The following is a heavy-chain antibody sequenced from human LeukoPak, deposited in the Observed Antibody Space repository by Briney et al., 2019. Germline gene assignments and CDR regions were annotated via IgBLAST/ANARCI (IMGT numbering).Heavy chain of an antibody. J-gene: IGHJ4*02. Sequence: PSETLSLTCTVSGGSISSYYWSWIRQPPGKGLEWIGYIYYSGSTNYNPSLKSRVTISVDTSKNQFSLKLSSVTAVDTAVYYCARQRSSSSFDYWGQGTLVTVSS. CDR2: IYYSGST. CDR3: ARQRSSSSFDY. D-gene: IGHD6-13*01. V-gene: IGHV4-59*08. CDR1: GGSISSYY.